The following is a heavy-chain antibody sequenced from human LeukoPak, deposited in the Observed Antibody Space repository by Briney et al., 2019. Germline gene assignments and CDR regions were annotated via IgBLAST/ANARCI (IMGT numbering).Heavy chain of an antibody. V-gene: IGHV3-48*03. CDR3: AREGVYDSWDY. Sequence: GGSLRLSCAASGFTFSSYEMNWVRQAPGKGLVWASYISSSGSTIYYADSVKGRFTISRDNAKNSLYLQMNSLRAEDTAVYYCAREGVYDSWDYWGQGTLVTVSS. CDR1: GFTFSSYE. CDR2: ISSSGSTI. D-gene: IGHD3-3*01. J-gene: IGHJ4*02.